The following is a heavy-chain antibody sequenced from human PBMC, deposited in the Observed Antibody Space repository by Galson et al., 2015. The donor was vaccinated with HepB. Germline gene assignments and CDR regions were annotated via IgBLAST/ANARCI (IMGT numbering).Heavy chain of an antibody. CDR2: INAGNGNT. D-gene: IGHD6-25*01. J-gene: IGHJ4*02. Sequence: SVKVSCKASGYTFTSYAMHWVRQAPGQRLEWMGWINAGNGNTKYSQKFQGRVTITRDTSASTAYMELSSLRSEDTAVYYCARAQEGPGIAAGPDYWGQGTLVTVSP. V-gene: IGHV1-3*01. CDR3: ARAQEGPGIAAGPDY. CDR1: GYTFTSYA.